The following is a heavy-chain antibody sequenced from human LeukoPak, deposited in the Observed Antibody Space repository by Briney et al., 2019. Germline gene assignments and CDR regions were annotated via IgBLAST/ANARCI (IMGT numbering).Heavy chain of an antibody. V-gene: IGHV4-59*08. D-gene: IGHD6-13*01. CDR1: DGSISGYF. J-gene: IGHJ4*02. CDR2: IYDSGST. CDR3: ARHELAFDY. Sequence: SETLSLICTVSDGSISGYFWSWIRQPPEKGLEWIGYIYDSGSTNYNPSLKSRVTISVDTSKNQFFLKLSSVTAADTAVYYCARHELAFDYWGQGTLVTVSS.